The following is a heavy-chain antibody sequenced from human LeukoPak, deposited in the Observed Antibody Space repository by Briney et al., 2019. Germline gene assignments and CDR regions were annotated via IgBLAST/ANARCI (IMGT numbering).Heavy chain of an antibody. J-gene: IGHJ5*02. CDR3: ARNRYYYGSGNYGVPNWFDP. CDR1: GGSISSNSYY. CDR2: IYYSGST. V-gene: IGHV4-39*01. D-gene: IGHD3-10*01. Sequence: TPSETLSLTCTVSGGSISSNSYYWGWIRQSPGKGLEWIGTIYYSGSTYYSPSLKSRVTISVDTSKNQFSLKLSSVTAADTAMYYCARNRYYYGSGNYGVPNWFDPWGQGTLVTVSS.